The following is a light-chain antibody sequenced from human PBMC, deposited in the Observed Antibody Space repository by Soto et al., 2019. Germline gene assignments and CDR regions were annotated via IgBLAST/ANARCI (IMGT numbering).Light chain of an antibody. CDR3: LLAYRGGPV. J-gene: IGLJ3*02. V-gene: IGLV7-46*01. CDR1: TGAVTSGHY. Sequence: QAVVTQEPSLTVSPGGTVTLTCGSSTGAVTSGHYPYWIQQKPGQAPRTLIYDTSIRHSWTPVRFSGSLVGGKAALILSGAQPEDEADYYCLLAYRGGPVFGGATNLTVL. CDR2: DTS.